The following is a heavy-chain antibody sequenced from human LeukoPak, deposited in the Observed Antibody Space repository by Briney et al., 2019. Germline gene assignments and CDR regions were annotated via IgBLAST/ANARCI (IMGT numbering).Heavy chain of an antibody. Sequence: SETLSLTCAVYGESFSKYYWSWIRQPPGKGLEWIGYIYYSGSTNYNPSFKSRVTISEDTSKNQVSLKLSSVTAADTAVYYCARGTDIVVVIGTMSAFDIWGQGTMVIVSS. CDR1: GESFSKYY. D-gene: IGHD2-21*01. J-gene: IGHJ3*02. V-gene: IGHV4-59*08. CDR2: IYYSGST. CDR3: ARGTDIVVVIGTMSAFDI.